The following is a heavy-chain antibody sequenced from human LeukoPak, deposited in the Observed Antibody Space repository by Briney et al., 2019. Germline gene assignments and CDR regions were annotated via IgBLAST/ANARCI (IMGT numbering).Heavy chain of an antibody. J-gene: IGHJ6*02. CDR2: ISGSGGST. CDR3: AKVRSGGYYPHYHYYGMDV. D-gene: IGHD3-22*01. CDR1: GFTFSSYV. V-gene: IGHV3-23*01. Sequence: PGGSLRLSCAASGFTFSSYVMTWVRQAPGEGLEWVSGISGSGGSTYYADSVEGRFTISRDNSRDTLDLQMNSLRAEDTALYYCAKVRSGGYYPHYHYYGMDVWGQGTTVTVSS.